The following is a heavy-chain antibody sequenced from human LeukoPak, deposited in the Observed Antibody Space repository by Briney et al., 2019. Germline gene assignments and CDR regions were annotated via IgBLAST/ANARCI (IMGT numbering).Heavy chain of an antibody. CDR2: IYPGDSDT. D-gene: IGHD2-8*01. Sequence: GESLKISCKGSGYTFSTYWIAWVRQMPGKGLQWMGIIYPGDSDTRYSPSFEGQVTISADKSISTAYLQWSSLQASDTAMYYCARRGHCRYDVCYGFDDWGQGTLVTVSS. J-gene: IGHJ4*02. CDR3: ARRGHCRYDVCYGFDD. CDR1: GYTFSTYW. V-gene: IGHV5-51*01.